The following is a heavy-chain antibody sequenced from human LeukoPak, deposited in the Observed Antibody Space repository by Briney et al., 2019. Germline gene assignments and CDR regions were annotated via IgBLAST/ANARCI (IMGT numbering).Heavy chain of an antibody. CDR3: ARTGTITVAGIADY. Sequence: PGGSLRLSCAASGFTFSSYAMSWVRQAPGKGLEWVSAISGSGGSTYYADSVKGRFTISRDNAKNSLYLQMNSLRAEDTAVYYCARTGTITVAGIADYWGQGTLVTVSS. D-gene: IGHD6-19*01. J-gene: IGHJ4*02. CDR1: GFTFSSYA. CDR2: ISGSGGST. V-gene: IGHV3-23*01.